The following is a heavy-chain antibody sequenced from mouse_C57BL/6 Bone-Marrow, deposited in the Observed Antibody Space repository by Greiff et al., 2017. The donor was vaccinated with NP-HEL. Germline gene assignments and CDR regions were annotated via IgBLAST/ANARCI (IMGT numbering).Heavy chain of an antibody. CDR1: GYTFTSYW. D-gene: IGHD2-5*01. Sequence: QVQLQQPGAELVMPGASVKLSCKASGYTFTSYWMHWVKQRPGQGLEWIGEIDPSDSYTNYTQKFKGKSTLTVDKSSSTAYMQLSSLTSEDSAVYYCARDSNYAYWYFDVWGTGTTVTVSS. CDR2: IDPSDSYT. J-gene: IGHJ1*03. V-gene: IGHV1-69*01. CDR3: ARDSNYAYWYFDV.